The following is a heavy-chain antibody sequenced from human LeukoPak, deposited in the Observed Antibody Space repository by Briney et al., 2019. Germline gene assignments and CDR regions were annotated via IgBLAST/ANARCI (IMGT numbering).Heavy chain of an antibody. D-gene: IGHD1-1*01. J-gene: IGHJ3*02. CDR2: ISGSGSAK. V-gene: IGHV3-48*03. CDR1: GFTFSTYE. CDR3: VRDGGLEGDAFDI. Sequence: GGSLRLSCTASGFTFSTYEMNWVRQAPGKGLEWVSYISGSGSAKHYADSVKGRFTISRDNAKNSLYLQMNSLRADDTAVYYCVRDGGLEGDAFDIWGQGTMVTASS.